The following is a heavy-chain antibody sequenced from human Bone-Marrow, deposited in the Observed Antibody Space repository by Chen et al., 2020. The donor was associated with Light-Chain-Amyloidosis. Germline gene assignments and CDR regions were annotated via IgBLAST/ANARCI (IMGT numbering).Heavy chain of an antibody. CDR1: GFAFSSYA. CDR3: AKDISYDDILPGYPADAFDI. J-gene: IGHJ3*02. CDR2: ISGSGGSR. Sequence: SLRLSCAASGFAFSSYAMSWVRQAPGKGLEWVSTISGSGGSRYYGDSVKGRLTISRDNSKNALFLQMNSLRAEDTAVYYCAKDISYDDILPGYPADAFDIWSQGTMVTVSS. D-gene: IGHD3-9*01. V-gene: IGHV3-23*01.